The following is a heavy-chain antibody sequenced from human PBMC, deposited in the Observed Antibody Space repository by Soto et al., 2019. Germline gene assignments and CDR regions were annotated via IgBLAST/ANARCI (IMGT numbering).Heavy chain of an antibody. V-gene: IGHV1-18*01. CDR2: ISAYNGNT. J-gene: IGHJ6*02. CDR1: GYTFTSYG. D-gene: IGHD3-10*01. Sequence: ASVKVSCKASGYTFTSYGISWVRQAPGQGLEWMGWISAYNGNTNYAQKLQGRVTMTTDTSTSTAYMELRSLRSDDTAVYYCARDFDAEVLWCGELSAFPVRAMDVWGQGTTVTVSS. CDR3: ARDFDAEVLWCGELSAFPVRAMDV.